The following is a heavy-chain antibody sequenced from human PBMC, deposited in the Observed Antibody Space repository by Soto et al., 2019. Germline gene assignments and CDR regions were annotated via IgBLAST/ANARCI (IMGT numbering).Heavy chain of an antibody. CDR2: IYYSGST. J-gene: IGHJ1*01. Sequence: PSETLSLTCTVSGGSISSYYWSWIRQPPGKGLEWIGYIYYSGSTNYNPSLKSRVTISVDTSKNQFSLKLSSVTAADTAIYYCVRVRGFFEWLDWGQGTLVTVSS. D-gene: IGHD3-3*01. CDR3: VRVRGFFEWLD. CDR1: GGSISSYY. V-gene: IGHV4-59*01.